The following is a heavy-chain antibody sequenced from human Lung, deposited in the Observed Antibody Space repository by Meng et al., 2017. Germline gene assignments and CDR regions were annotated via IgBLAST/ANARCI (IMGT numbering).Heavy chain of an antibody. CDR1: GYTFTHHG. CDR3: ARDPSNTSGWYAYFDY. J-gene: IGHJ4*02. V-gene: IGHV1-18*01. Sequence: QVQLVQSGAEVRKPGASVKVSCKASGYTFTHHGIGWVRLAPGQGLEWMGWISGYNGDTHYAQKVQGRVTMTIDASTSTAYMELRSLRSDDTAVYYCARDPSNTSGWYAYFDYWAQGTLVTVSS. CDR2: ISGYNGDT. D-gene: IGHD6-19*01.